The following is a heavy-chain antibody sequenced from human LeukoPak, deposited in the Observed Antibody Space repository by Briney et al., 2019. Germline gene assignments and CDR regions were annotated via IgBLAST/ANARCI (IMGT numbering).Heavy chain of an antibody. D-gene: IGHD2-8*01. CDR1: GFTFSSYG. Sequence: GGSLRLSCAASGFTFSSYGMHWVRQAPGKGLEWVAFIQYDGSNKYYADSVKGRFTISRDNAKNSLYLQMNSLRAEDTAVYYCARDKTLRSNQPNFDYWGQGTLVTVSS. CDR2: IQYDGSNK. V-gene: IGHV3-30*02. CDR3: ARDKTLRSNQPNFDY. J-gene: IGHJ4*02.